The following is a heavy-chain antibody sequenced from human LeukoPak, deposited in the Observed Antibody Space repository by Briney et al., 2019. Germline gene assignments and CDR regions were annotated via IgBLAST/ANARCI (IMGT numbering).Heavy chain of an antibody. J-gene: IGHJ4*02. CDR2: ISFDGNNK. Sequence: RGGSLRLSFAASGFTFSRYVMHWVRQAPGKGLEGVTVISFDGNNKYYADSVKGRFTISRDNSENTLYLQMNSLRAEDTAVYYCARRSGIAVAGAFDYWGQGTLVTVSS. CDR3: ARRSGIAVAGAFDY. CDR1: GFTFSRYV. V-gene: IGHV3-30*04. D-gene: IGHD6-19*01.